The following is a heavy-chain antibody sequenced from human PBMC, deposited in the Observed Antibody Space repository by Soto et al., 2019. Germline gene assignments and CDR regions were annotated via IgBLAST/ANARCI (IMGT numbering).Heavy chain of an antibody. CDR2: INQDGSGK. J-gene: IGHJ5*02. CDR1: GFTFSNSW. Sequence: GGSLRLSCAASGFTFSNSWMSWVRQAPGKGLEWVANINQDGSGKFYVDSVKGRFTISRDNAKHSLFLQMDSLKAEDTAIYYCARKVYYYDTSPAGWFDPWGQGT. V-gene: IGHV3-7*04. D-gene: IGHD3-22*01. CDR3: ARKVYYYDTSPAGWFDP.